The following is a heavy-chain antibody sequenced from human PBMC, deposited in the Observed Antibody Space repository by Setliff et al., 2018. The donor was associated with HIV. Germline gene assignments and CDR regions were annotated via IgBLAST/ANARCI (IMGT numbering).Heavy chain of an antibody. Sequence: GGSLRLSCAASGFTFSSYWMHWVRQVPGKGLEWVSGIDWNGGGVDYADSVKGRFIISRDNSNNSLFLQMNSLTTDDMALYYCAKGLGSRLAPTRDALWFDPWGQGTQVTVSS. D-gene: IGHD2-15*01. V-gene: IGHV3-9*03. CDR2: IDWNGGGV. J-gene: IGHJ5*02. CDR1: GFTFSSYW. CDR3: AKGLGSRLAPTRDALWFDP.